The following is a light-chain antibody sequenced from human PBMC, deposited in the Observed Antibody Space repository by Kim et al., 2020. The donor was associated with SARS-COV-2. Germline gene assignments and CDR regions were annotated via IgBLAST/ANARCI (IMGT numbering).Light chain of an antibody. J-gene: IGLJ7*01. CDR1: SSDVGSYNR. Sequence: QSALTQPAAVSGSPGQSITISCTGSSSDVGSYNRVSWYQQHPGKAPKLIIYDVTQRASGISDRFSGSKSANTASLTISGLQTEDEADYYCSSQTSSLTVLFGGGTQLTVL. V-gene: IGLV2-14*02. CDR2: DVT. CDR3: SSQTSSLTVL.